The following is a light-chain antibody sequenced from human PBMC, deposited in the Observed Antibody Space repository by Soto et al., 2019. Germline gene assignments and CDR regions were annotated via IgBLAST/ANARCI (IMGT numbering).Light chain of an antibody. CDR1: QSIGSN. Sequence: EIVMTQSPATLSVSPGERATLSCRASQSIGSNLAWYQQKPGQSPRLLIYGASTRATGLPARFSGSGSGTEFTLTISSLQSEDFAVYYCQQYNNWPFTFGPGTKVDI. CDR3: QQYNNWPFT. J-gene: IGKJ3*01. CDR2: GAS. V-gene: IGKV3-15*01.